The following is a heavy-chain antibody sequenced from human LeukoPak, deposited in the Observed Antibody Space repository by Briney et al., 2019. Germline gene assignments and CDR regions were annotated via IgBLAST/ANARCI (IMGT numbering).Heavy chain of an antibody. CDR3: ARNSYDSSGYYFVY. CDR1: GFTFSSYA. V-gene: IGHV3-30-3*01. J-gene: IGHJ4*02. CDR2: ISYDGSNK. Sequence: GGSLRLSCAASGFTFSSYAMHWVRQAPGKGLEWVAVISYDGSNKYYADSVKGRFTISRDNSKNTLYLQMNSLRAEDTAVYYCARNSYDSSGYYFVYWGQGTLVTVSS. D-gene: IGHD3-22*01.